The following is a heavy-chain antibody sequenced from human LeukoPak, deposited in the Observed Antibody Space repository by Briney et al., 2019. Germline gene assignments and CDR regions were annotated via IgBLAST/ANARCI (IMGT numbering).Heavy chain of an antibody. CDR1: GGSFSGYY. J-gene: IGHJ4*02. Sequence: SETLSLTCAVYGGSFSGYYWSWIRQPPGKGLEWIGEINHSGSTNYNPSLKSRVTISVDTSKNQFSLKLSSVTAEDTAVYYCASGYSSSWYETDDYWGQGTLVTVSS. D-gene: IGHD6-13*01. CDR3: ASGYSSSWYETDDY. CDR2: INHSGST. V-gene: IGHV4-34*01.